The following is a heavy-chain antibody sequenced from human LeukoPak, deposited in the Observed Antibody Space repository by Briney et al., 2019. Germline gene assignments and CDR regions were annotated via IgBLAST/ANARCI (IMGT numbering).Heavy chain of an antibody. J-gene: IGHJ6*02. CDR3: VSGSAYGYYYYGMDV. V-gene: IGHV4-61*02. CDR2: IYTSGST. D-gene: IGHD3-10*01. Sequence: SQTLSLTCTVSGGSISSGSYYWSWIRQPAGKGLEWIGRIYTSGSTNYNPSLESRVTISVDTSKNQFSLKLSSVTAADTAVYYCVSGSAYGYYYYGMDVWGQGTTVTVSS. CDR1: GGSISSGSYY.